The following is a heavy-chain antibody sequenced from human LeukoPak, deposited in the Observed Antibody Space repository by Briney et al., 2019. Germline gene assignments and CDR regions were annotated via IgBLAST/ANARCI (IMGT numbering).Heavy chain of an antibody. V-gene: IGHV3-33*06. CDR2: IWYDGSNK. J-gene: IGHJ4*02. D-gene: IGHD6-19*01. CDR3: AKGSHSSGWYYFDY. CDR1: GFTFSSYG. Sequence: PGGSLRLSCAASGFTFSSYGMHWVRQAPGKGLEWVAVIWYDGSNKYYADSVKGRFTISRDNSKNTLYLQMNSLRAEDTAVYYCAKGSHSSGWYYFDYWGQGTLDTVSS.